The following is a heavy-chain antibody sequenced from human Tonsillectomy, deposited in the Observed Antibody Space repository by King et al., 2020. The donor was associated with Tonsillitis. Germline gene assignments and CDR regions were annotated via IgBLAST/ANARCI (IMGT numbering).Heavy chain of an antibody. D-gene: IGHD5-18*01. CDR3: ARRYRYGSLGY. V-gene: IGHV1-69*12. CDR2: IIPLFGRA. CDR1: GGTFSNYA. Sequence: QLVQSWAEVKKPGSSVKVSCKASGGTFSNYAINWVRQAPGQGLEWMGEIIPLFGRAIYAQKFQGRVTLTAHESTSTAYMELSSLGSDDTAVYYCARRYRYGSLGYWGQGTLVTVSS. J-gene: IGHJ4*02.